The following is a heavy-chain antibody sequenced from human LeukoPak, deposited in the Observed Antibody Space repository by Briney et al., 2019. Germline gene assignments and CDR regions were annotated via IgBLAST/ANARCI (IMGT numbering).Heavy chain of an antibody. V-gene: IGHV3-21*01. CDR1: GFTVSSNY. CDR2: ISSSSSYI. J-gene: IGHJ6*02. Sequence: GGSLRLSCAASGFTVSSNYMSWVRQAPGKGLEWVSSISSSSSYIYYADSVKGRFTISRDNAKNSLYLQMNSLRAEDTAVYYCARGGAPNYYGSSGDHDYYGMDVWGQGTTVTVSS. CDR3: ARGGAPNYYGSSGDHDYYGMDV. D-gene: IGHD3-10*01.